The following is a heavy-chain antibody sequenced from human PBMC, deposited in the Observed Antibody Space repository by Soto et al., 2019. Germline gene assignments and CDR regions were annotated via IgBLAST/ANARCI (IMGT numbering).Heavy chain of an antibody. J-gene: IGHJ4*02. D-gene: IGHD4-17*01. CDR1: EFTFSNNW. V-gene: IGHV3-74*01. CDR2: INSDGSET. Sequence: EVQVVESGGGLVQPGVSLRLSCAASEFTFSNNWMHWVRQAPGKGLEWVSRINSDGSETNYAESVKGRFTISRDNAKNTLYLQMNSLRAGDTAVYYCARGYTTYGAAFVFWGQGSLVTFSS. CDR3: ARGYTTYGAAFVF.